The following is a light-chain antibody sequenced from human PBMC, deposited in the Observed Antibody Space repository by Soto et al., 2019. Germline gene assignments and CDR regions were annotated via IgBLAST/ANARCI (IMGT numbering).Light chain of an antibody. CDR1: SSNIGKNY. Sequence: QSVLTQPPSVSAAPGQKVTISCSGSSSNIGKNYVSWYRQVPGTAPKLLIYDNNRRPSGIPDRFSGSKSGTSATLGITGLQTGDEADYYCGTWDTRLSGVVFGGGTQLTVL. J-gene: IGLJ2*01. CDR3: GTWDTRLSGVV. CDR2: DNN. V-gene: IGLV1-51*01.